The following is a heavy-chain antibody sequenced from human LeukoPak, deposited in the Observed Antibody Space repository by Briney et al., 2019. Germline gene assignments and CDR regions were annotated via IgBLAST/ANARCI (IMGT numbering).Heavy chain of an antibody. V-gene: IGHV1-8*03. CDR1: GYTLIAYY. D-gene: IGHD3-16*02. CDR2: MNPNSGNT. J-gene: IGHJ4*02. Sequence: ASVKVSCKASGYTLIAYYMHWVRQAPGQGLEWMGWMNPNSGNTGYAQKFQGRVTITRNTSISTAYMELSSLRSEDTAVYYCARLGYYDYVWGSYRYGYYFDYWGQGTLVTVSS. CDR3: ARLGYYDYVWGSYRYGYYFDY.